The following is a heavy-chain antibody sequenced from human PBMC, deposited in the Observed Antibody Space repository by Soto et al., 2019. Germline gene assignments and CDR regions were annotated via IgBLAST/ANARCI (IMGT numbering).Heavy chain of an antibody. Sequence: QVQLVQSGAEVKKPGSSVMVSCKASGGSFSSYAISWLRQAPGQGLEWMGGIIPIFGTANYAQKFQGRVTITADESTSTAYMELSSLRSEDTAVYYCASLDSSGYYSIDYWGQGTLVTVSS. V-gene: IGHV1-69*01. D-gene: IGHD3-22*01. CDR1: GGSFSSYA. CDR3: ASLDSSGYYSIDY. CDR2: IIPIFGTA. J-gene: IGHJ4*02.